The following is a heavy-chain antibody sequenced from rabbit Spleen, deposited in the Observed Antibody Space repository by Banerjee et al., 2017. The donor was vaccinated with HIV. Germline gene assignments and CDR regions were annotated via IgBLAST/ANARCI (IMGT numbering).Heavy chain of an antibody. D-gene: IGHD4-2*01. Sequence: EQLVESGGGLVQPEGSLTLTCTPSGFSFSSSFWICWVRQAPGKGLEWIGCISTVGAGTYYASWAKGRFTMSRTSSTTVTLQMTSLTAADTATYFCARDSAGREDFNLWGPGTLVTVS. CDR2: ISTVGAGT. J-gene: IGHJ4*01. CDR1: GFSFSSSFW. CDR3: ARDSAGREDFNL. V-gene: IGHV1S45*01.